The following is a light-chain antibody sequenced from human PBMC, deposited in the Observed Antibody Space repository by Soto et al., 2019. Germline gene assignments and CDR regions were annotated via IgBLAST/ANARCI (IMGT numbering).Light chain of an antibody. Sequence: EIVLTQSPGTLSLSPGERATLSCSASQSVSSSYLAWNQQKPGQAPRLLIYGASSRATGIPDRFSGTGSGTDFTLTISRLEPEDFAVYYCQQYGSSPPTFGQGTKVDI. CDR2: GAS. CDR1: QSVSSSY. V-gene: IGKV3-20*01. J-gene: IGKJ1*01. CDR3: QQYGSSPPT.